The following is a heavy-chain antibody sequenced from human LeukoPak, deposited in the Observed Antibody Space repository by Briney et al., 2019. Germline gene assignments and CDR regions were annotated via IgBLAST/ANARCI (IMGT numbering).Heavy chain of an antibody. CDR2: ISGSGGST. CDR3: ALVAAPDY. J-gene: IGHJ4*02. Sequence: LEWVSAISGSGGSTYYADSVKGRFTISRDNSKNTLYLQMNSLRAEDTAVYYCALVAAPDYWGQGTLVTVSS. V-gene: IGHV3-23*01. D-gene: IGHD5-12*01.